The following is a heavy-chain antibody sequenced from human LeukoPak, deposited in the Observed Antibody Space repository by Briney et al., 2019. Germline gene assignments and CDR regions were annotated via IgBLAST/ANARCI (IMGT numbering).Heavy chain of an antibody. CDR2: IRYDGSNK. CDR1: GFTFSSYG. J-gene: IGHJ6*03. Sequence: GGSLRLSCAASGFTFSSYGMHWVRQAPGKGLEWVAFIRYDGSNKYYADSVKGRFTISRDNSKNTPYLQMNSLRAEDTAVYYCAKDPSYGFLYYYYYMDVWGKGTTVTISS. V-gene: IGHV3-30*02. D-gene: IGHD5-18*01. CDR3: AKDPSYGFLYYYYYMDV.